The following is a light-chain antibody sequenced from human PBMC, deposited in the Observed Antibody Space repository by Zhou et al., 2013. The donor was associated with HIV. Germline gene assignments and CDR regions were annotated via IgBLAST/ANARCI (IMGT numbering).Light chain of an antibody. J-gene: IGKJ1*01. CDR1: QSVFSN. CDR3: QQYNNWPPWT. V-gene: IGKV3-15*01. Sequence: EVVMTQSPSTLSVSPGDRVTLSCRASQSVFSNLAWYQQKPGQAPRLLIYGASTRATGIPARFSGSGSGTEFTLTISSLQSEDFAVYYCQQYNNWPPWTFGQGTKVEIK. CDR2: GAS.